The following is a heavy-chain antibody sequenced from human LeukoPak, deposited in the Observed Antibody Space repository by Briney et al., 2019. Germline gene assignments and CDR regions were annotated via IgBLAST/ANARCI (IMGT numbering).Heavy chain of an antibody. CDR3: ARAGLYYDFWSGYYTSGYFDY. CDR1: GVSFSGYY. CDR2: INHSGST. J-gene: IGHJ4*02. D-gene: IGHD3-3*01. Sequence: SETLSLTCAVYGVSFSGYYWSWIRQPPGKGLEWIGEINHSGSTNYNPSLKSRVTISVDTSKNQFSLKLSSVTAADTAVYYCARAGLYYDFWSGYYTSGYFDYWGQGTLVTVSS. V-gene: IGHV4-34*01.